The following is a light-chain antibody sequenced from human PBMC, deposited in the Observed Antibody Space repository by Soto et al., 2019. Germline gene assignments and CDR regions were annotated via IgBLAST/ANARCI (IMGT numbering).Light chain of an antibody. CDR1: QSINSNY. Sequence: ETVLTQSPGTLPLSPGERATLSCRASQSINSNYLAWYQQKPGQSPRVLIYGASSRATGIPDRFSGSGSGTDFTLTISGLEPEDFAVYYCQQYDNSPRKFGQGTKVEIK. J-gene: IGKJ1*01. CDR3: QQYDNSPRK. CDR2: GAS. V-gene: IGKV3-20*01.